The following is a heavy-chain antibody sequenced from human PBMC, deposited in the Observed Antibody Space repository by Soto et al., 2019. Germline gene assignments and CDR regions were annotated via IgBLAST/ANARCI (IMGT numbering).Heavy chain of an antibody. CDR3: ARDREAGYNFYYGMDV. CDR1: VADITTYS. J-gene: IGHJ6*01. V-gene: IGHV4-4*07. Sequence: KLPDTLSLTFSVSVADITTYSCTWIRQPAGKGLEWIGRIYTSASINYNPSLKGRVTLSVDTSTNQVSLRLASVTAADTAIYYCARDREAGYNFYYGMDVWGQGTTVTVSS. D-gene: IGHD6-19*01. CDR2: IYTSASI.